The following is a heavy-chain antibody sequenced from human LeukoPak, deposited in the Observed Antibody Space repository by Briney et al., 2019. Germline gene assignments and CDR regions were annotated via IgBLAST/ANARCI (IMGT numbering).Heavy chain of an antibody. CDR1: GFSISNYA. CDR3: AKEGYCSGGSCYGDNWFDP. V-gene: IGHV3-23*01. CDR2: LSGSGGST. D-gene: IGHD2-15*01. J-gene: IGHJ5*02. Sequence: AGGSLRLSCATSGFSISNYAMSWVRQAPGKGLEWVSTLSGSGGSTYYADSVKGRFTISRDNSKNTLYLQMNSLRAEDTAVYYCAKEGYCSGGSCYGDNWFDPWGQGTLVTVSS.